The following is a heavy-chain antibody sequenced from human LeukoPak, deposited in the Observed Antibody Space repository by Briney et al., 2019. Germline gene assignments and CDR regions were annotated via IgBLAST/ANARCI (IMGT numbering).Heavy chain of an antibody. Sequence: SGGSLRLSCAASGFTFSSYEMNWVRQAPGKGLEWISYISSSGTTIYYADSVKGRFTISRDNAENSLYLQMNSLRAEDTAVYYCARNKKGDRYTYGHDYWGQGTLVTVSS. CDR2: ISSSGTTI. CDR3: ARNKKGDRYTYGHDY. D-gene: IGHD5-18*01. J-gene: IGHJ4*02. CDR1: GFTFSSYE. V-gene: IGHV3-48*03.